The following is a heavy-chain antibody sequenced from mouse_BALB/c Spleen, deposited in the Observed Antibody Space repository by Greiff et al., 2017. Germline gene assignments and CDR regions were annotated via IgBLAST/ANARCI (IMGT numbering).Heavy chain of an antibody. Sequence: EVQLVESGGDLVKPGGSLKLSCAASGFTFSSYGMSWVRQTPDKRLEWVATISSGGSYTYYPDSVKGRFTISRDNATNTLYLQMSSLKSEDTAMYYCAGGGYPYFDYWGQGTTLTVSS. CDR3: AGGGYPYFDY. J-gene: IGHJ2*01. CDR1: GFTFSSYG. CDR2: ISSGGSYT. D-gene: IGHD2-2*01. V-gene: IGHV5-6*01.